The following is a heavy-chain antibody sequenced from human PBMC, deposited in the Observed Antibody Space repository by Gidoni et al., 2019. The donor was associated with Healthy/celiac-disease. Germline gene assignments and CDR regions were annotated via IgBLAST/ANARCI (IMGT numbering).Heavy chain of an antibody. V-gene: IGHV4-39*01. CDR2: IYSSGST. CDR1: GGSISSSSYY. J-gene: IGHJ4*02. D-gene: IGHD2-2*01. CDR3: ARLTYQLLLYYFDY. Sequence: QLQLQESGPGLVKPSETLSLTCTVSGGSISSSSYYWGWIRQPPGKGLEWIGSIYSSGSTYYNPSLKSRVTISVDTSKNQFSLKLSSVTAADTAVYYCARLTYQLLLYYFDYWGQGTLVTVSS.